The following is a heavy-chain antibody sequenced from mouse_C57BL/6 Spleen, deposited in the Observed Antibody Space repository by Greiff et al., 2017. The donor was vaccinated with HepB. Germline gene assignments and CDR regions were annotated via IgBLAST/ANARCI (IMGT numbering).Heavy chain of an antibody. V-gene: IGHV1-69*01. D-gene: IGHD2-4*01. J-gene: IGHJ4*01. Sequence: QVQLQQSGAELVMPGASVKLSCKASGYTFTSYWMHWVKQRPGQGLEWIGEIDPSDSYTNYNQKFKGKSTLTVDKSSSTAYMQLSSLTSEDSAVYYCARSGDYDGDMDYWGQGTSVTVSS. CDR2: IDPSDSYT. CDR1: GYTFTSYW. CDR3: ARSGDYDGDMDY.